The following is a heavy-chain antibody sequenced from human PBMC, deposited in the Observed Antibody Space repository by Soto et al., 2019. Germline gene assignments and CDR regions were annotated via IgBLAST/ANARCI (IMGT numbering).Heavy chain of an antibody. V-gene: IGHV1-3*01. CDR2: INAGNGNT. Sequence: ASVKVSCKASGYTFTNYAMHWVRQAPGQRLEWMGWINAGNGNTKYSQKFQGRVTITRDTSASTAYMELSSLRSEDTAVYYCASSYSCDSSGYHGYYYYYGMDVWGQGTTVTVS. CDR3: ASSYSCDSSGYHGYYYYYGMDV. D-gene: IGHD3-22*01. CDR1: GYTFTNYA. J-gene: IGHJ6*02.